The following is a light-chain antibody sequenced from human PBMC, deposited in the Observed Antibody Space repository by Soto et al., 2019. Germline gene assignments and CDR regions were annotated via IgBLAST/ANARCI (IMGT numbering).Light chain of an antibody. CDR1: QSVSSY. J-gene: IGKJ1*01. CDR2: GAS. Sequence: EIVMTQSPATLSVSPGERATLSCRASQSVSSYLAWYQQKPGHAPRLLIYGASTRATGIPARFSGSCSGTEFTLIISSLQSEYSAASSCQQYNNWLSWTFGQGNNVDIQ. V-gene: IGKV3-15*01. CDR3: QQYNNWLSWT.